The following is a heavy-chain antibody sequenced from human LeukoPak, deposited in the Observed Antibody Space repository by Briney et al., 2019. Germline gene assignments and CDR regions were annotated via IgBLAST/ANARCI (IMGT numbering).Heavy chain of an antibody. CDR2: INTDGSTT. CDR3: ARVIIAATGIDY. D-gene: IGHD6-13*01. Sequence: GGSLRLSCAASGFTFSSYWMHWVRQGPGKGLVWVSRINTDGSTTSYADSVKGRFTISRDNAKNTLYLQMNSLRAEDTAVYYCARVIIAATGIDYWGQGTLVTVSP. J-gene: IGHJ4*02. CDR1: GFTFSSYW. V-gene: IGHV3-74*01.